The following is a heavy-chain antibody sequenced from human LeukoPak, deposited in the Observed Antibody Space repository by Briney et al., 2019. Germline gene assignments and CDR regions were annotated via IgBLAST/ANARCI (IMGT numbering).Heavy chain of an antibody. V-gene: IGHV4-59*01. J-gene: IGHJ4*02. D-gene: IGHD1-26*01. CDR2: INNSGST. CDR3: VRDRELTY. Sequence: PSETLSLTCTVSGGSISIYYWSWIRQPPGKGLEWIGYINNSGSTNYNPSLRSRVTISVDTSKNQFSLKLNSVTAADTAVYYCVRDRELTYWSQGTLVTVSS. CDR1: GGSISIYY.